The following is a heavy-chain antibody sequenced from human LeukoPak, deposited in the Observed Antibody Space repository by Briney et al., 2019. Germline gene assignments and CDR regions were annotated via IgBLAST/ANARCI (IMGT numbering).Heavy chain of an antibody. D-gene: IGHD4-11*01. Sequence: PGRSLRLSCAVSGFTFSSYGMHWVRQAPGKGLEWVAVISYDGSNKYYADSVKGRFTISRDNSKNTLYLQMNSLRAEDTAVYYCAREDDDSNGIDVWGHGTTVTVSS. CDR1: GFTFSSYG. CDR2: ISYDGSNK. V-gene: IGHV3-30*03. J-gene: IGHJ6*02. CDR3: AREDDDSNGIDV.